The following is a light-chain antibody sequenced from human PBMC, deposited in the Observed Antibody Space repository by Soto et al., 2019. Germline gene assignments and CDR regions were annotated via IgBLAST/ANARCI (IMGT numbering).Light chain of an antibody. CDR3: CSYTTSSTLYV. V-gene: IGLV2-11*01. J-gene: IGLJ1*01. Sequence: QSALTQPRSVSGSPGQSVTISCTGTSSDVGSYDYVSWYQQHPGKAPKLMIFDVSERPSGVPDRFSGSKSGNTASLTISGLQAEDEADYYCCSYTTSSTLYVFGTGTKLTVL. CDR1: SSDVGSYDY. CDR2: DVS.